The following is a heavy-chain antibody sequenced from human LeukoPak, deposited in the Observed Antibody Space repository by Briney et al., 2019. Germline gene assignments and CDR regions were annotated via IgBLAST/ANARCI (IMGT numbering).Heavy chain of an antibody. CDR3: ARRHYDRSAFDI. CDR1: GYSFTNYW. J-gene: IGHJ3*02. CDR2: IYPGDSDT. Sequence: GESLKISCKGSGYSFTNYWIGWARQMPGKGLEWMGLIYPGDSDTKYSPSFQGQVTISADKFISTAYLQWSSLKASDTAMYYCARRHYDRSAFDIWGQGTMVTVSS. D-gene: IGHD3-22*01. V-gene: IGHV5-51*01.